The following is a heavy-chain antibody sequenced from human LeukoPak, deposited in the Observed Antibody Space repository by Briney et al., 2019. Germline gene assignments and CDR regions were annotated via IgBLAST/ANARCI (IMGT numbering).Heavy chain of an antibody. CDR1: KFTFSNYD. CDR3: SRGGRLAGNALDI. J-gene: IGHJ3*02. Sequence: GGSLRLSCAASKFTFSNYDMHWVRPATGKGLEWVSSIGTAGDPYYAGSVKGRFVISRENAKNSFYLQMNSLRAGDTAVYYCSRGGRLAGNALDIWGQGTMVTVSS. D-gene: IGHD6-13*01. CDR2: IGTAGDP. V-gene: IGHV3-13*05.